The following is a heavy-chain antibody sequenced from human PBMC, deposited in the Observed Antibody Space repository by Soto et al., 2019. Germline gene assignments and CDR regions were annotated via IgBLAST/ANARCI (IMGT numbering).Heavy chain of an antibody. CDR2: INAYNGNT. CDR3: ARDPVAGTYFDY. Sequence: GASVKVSCKASGYAFTSYGISWVRQAPGQGLEWMGWINAYNGNTNYAQKLQGRVTMTTDTSTSTAYMALRSLRSDDTAVYYCARDPVAGTYFDYWGQGALVTVSS. D-gene: IGHD6-19*01. J-gene: IGHJ4*02. CDR1: GYAFTSYG. V-gene: IGHV1-18*01.